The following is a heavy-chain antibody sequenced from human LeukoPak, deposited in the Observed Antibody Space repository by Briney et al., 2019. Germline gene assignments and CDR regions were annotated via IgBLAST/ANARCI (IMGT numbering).Heavy chain of an antibody. CDR3: ARGDYFYYFDY. Sequence: SETLSLTCTVSGGSISSYYWTWLRQPPGKGLEWIGYIYHSGSTNYNPSLKSRVTISVDTSKNQSSLKLTSVTAADTAVYSCARGDYFYYFDYWGQGTLVTVSS. D-gene: IGHD2/OR15-2a*01. V-gene: IGHV4-59*01. CDR1: GGSISSYY. J-gene: IGHJ4*02. CDR2: IYHSGST.